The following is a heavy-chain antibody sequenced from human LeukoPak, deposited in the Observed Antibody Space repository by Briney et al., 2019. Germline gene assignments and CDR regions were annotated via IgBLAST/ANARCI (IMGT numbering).Heavy chain of an antibody. CDR2: INANSGDT. Sequence: ASVKVSCKASGYTFRGNYIHWLRQAPGQGLEWMGWINANSGDTKYAQRFQGRVTMTRDTSFSTAYMELSRLRSDDTAIYYCAREISGYSDYWGQGTLVTVSS. CDR1: GYTFRGNY. V-gene: IGHV1-2*02. D-gene: IGHD3-22*01. J-gene: IGHJ4*02. CDR3: AREISGYSDY.